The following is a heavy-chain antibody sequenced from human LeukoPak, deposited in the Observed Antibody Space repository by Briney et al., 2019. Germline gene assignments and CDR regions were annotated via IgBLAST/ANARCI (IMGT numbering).Heavy chain of an antibody. V-gene: IGHV4-59*01. CDR1: GGSISSYY. J-gene: IGHJ4*02. CDR3: AGGFDSRKMGY. D-gene: IGHD6-13*01. CDR2: IYYSGST. Sequence: SETLSLTCTVSGGSISSYYWSWIRQPPGKGLEWIGYIYYSGSTNYNPSLKSRVTISVDTSKNQFSLKLSSVTAADTAVYYCAGGFDSRKMGYWGQGTLVTVSS.